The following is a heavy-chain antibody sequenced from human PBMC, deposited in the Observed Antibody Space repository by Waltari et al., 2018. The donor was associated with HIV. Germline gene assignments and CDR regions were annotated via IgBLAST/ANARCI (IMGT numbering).Heavy chain of an antibody. J-gene: IGHJ4*01. D-gene: IGHD1-26*01. V-gene: IGHV6-1*01. CDR3: ARDSYSLDC. CDR2: TYHTSNWST. CDR1: ADSGSSDSAS. Sequence: VYLAQSGLGLVQPSHTIRLTCVICADSGSSDSASWHWLRQSPSRGLAWLGRTYHTSNWSTDYVEFVRCRIHITADTDNNHYSLYLSSVTSDDTAVYFCARDSYSLDCWGQGTHVIVSS.